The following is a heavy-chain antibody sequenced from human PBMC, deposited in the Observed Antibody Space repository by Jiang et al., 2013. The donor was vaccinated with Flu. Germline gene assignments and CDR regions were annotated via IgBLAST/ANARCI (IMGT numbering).Heavy chain of an antibody. V-gene: IGHV4-34*01. J-gene: IGHJ4*02. CDR3: ARGDYYDSSGYYNDY. CDR2: INHSGST. Sequence: LLKPSETLSLTCAVYGGSFSGYYWSWIRQPPGKGLEWIGEINHSGSTNYNPSLKSRVTISVDTSKNQFSLKLSSVTAADTAVYYCARGDYYDSSGYYNDYWGQGTLVTVSS. CDR1: GGSFSGYY. D-gene: IGHD3-22*01.